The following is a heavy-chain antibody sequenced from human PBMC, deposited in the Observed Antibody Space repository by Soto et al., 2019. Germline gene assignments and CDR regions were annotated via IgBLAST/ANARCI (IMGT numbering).Heavy chain of an antibody. J-gene: IGHJ4*02. Sequence: GGSLRLSCTSSGFLFSSYAMSWVRQAPGKGLEWVSAISGGGGSTYYADAVKGRFTISRDNSKNTLFLQMNSLRADDTAVYYCAKVLFSDASAWADFDYWGQGALVTVSS. CDR2: ISGGGGST. V-gene: IGHV3-23*01. CDR3: AKVLFSDASAWADFDY. CDR1: GFLFSSYA. D-gene: IGHD6-19*01.